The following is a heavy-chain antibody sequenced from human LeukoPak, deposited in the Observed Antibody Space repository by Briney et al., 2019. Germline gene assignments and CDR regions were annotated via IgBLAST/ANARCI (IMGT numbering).Heavy chain of an antibody. J-gene: IGHJ5*02. V-gene: IGHV4-61*01. D-gene: IGHD2-15*01. CDR1: GGAVSSGSYY. Sequence: SETLSLTCTVSGGAVSSGSYYWSWIRQPPGKGREWIGYIYYSGSTNYNPSLKSRVTISVDTSKNQFSLKLSSVAAADTAVYYCARAGYCSGGSCYRNNWFDPWGQGTLVTVSS. CDR3: ARAGYCSGGSCYRNNWFDP. CDR2: IYYSGST.